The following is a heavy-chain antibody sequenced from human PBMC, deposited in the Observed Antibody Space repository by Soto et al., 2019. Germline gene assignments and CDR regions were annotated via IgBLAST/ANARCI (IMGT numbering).Heavy chain of an antibody. V-gene: IGHV3-23*01. CDR3: AKDPLWAGTGGGWFDP. J-gene: IGHJ5*02. Sequence: GGSLRLSCAASGFTFSSYAMSWVRQAPGKGLEWVSAISGSGGSTYYADSVKGRFTISRDNSKNTLYLQMNSLRAEDTAVYYCAKDPLWAGTGGGWFDPWGQGTLVTVSS. D-gene: IGHD6-19*01. CDR2: ISGSGGST. CDR1: GFTFSSYA.